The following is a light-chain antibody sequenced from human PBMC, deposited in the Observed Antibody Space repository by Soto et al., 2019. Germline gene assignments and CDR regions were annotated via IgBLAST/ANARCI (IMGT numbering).Light chain of an antibody. CDR1: QSISNF. J-gene: IGKJ4*01. V-gene: IGKV3-20*01. CDR3: QQFGNSPT. CDR2: GAS. Sequence: TQSPSTLSASVGDRFTITCRASQSISNFLAWYQQKPGHAPRLLIYGASSRATGVPDRSSGSGSGTDFTLTISRVEPEDFAVYYCQQFGNSPTFGGGTKVDIK.